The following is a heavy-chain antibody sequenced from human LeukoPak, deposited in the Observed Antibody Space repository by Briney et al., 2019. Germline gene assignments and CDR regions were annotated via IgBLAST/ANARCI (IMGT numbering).Heavy chain of an antibody. V-gene: IGHV4-34*01. D-gene: IGHD4-17*01. Sequence: KASETLSLTCAVYGGSFSGYYWSWIRQPPGKGLEWIGEINHSGSTNYNPSLKSRVTISVDTSKNQFSLKLSSVTAADTAVYYCARHDPMTTVTYFDYWGQGTLVTVSS. CDR1: GGSFSGYY. CDR3: ARHDPMTTVTYFDY. CDR2: INHSGST. J-gene: IGHJ4*02.